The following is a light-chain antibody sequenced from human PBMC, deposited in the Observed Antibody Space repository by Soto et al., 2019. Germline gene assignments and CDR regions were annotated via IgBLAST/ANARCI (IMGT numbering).Light chain of an antibody. CDR1: QSVGSVY. V-gene: IGKV3-20*01. CDR2: GTS. Sequence: EIVLTKSPGTLSLSPGERATLSCRASQSVGSVYLAWYQQKPGQAPRLLIYGTSNTATGVPYRFSGSGAGTDFTLTISRLEPEDFAVYYCQQYDTYPLTFGGGTKVELK. CDR3: QQYDTYPLT. J-gene: IGKJ4*01.